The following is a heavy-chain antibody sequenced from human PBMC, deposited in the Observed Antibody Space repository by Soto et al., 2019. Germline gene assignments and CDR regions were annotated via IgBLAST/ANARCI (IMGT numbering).Heavy chain of an antibody. CDR1: GFSFENYG. Sequence: QVQLVESGGGVVQPGRSLRLSCAASGFSFENYGMHWVRQAPGKGLEWVAAIWFNGSERKYGDSVKGRFTISRDNSKKTVFLEMSSLSAEDTAVYYCVRGNGYTYGPFDNWGQGTLVTVSS. CDR3: VRGNGYTYGPFDN. J-gene: IGHJ4*02. CDR2: IWFNGSER. D-gene: IGHD5-18*01. V-gene: IGHV3-33*01.